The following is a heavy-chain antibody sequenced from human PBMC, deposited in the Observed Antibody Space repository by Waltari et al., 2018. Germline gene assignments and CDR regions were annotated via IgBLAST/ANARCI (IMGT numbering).Heavy chain of an antibody. CDR1: GFTFSSYW. J-gene: IGHJ1*01. CDR2: IKQDGSEK. CDR3: ASMVLRFLEWSRYFQH. D-gene: IGHD3-3*01. V-gene: IGHV3-7*01. Sequence: EVQLVESGGGLVEPGGSLSLSCSASGFTFSSYWMSGVRQAPGKGLEWVANIKQDGSEKYYVDSVKGRFTISRDNAKNSLYLQMNSLRAEDTAVYYCASMVLRFLEWSRYFQHWGQGTLVTVSS.